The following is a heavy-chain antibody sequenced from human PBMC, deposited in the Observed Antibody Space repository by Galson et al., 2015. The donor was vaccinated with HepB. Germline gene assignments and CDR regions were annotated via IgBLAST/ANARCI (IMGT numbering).Heavy chain of an antibody. D-gene: IGHD1-1*01. J-gene: IGHJ4*02. CDR3: AREGGTVYFDY. Sequence: SVKVSCKASGYTFTSYAMHWVRQAPRQRLEWMGWINAGNGNTKYSQKFQGRVTITRDTSASTAYMELSSLRSEDTAVYYCAREGGTVYFDYWGQGALVTVSS. CDR2: INAGNGNT. V-gene: IGHV1-3*01. CDR1: GYTFTSYA.